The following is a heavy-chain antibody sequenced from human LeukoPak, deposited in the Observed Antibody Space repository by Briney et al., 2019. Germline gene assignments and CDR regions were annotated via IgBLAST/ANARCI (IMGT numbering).Heavy chain of an antibody. V-gene: IGHV3-23*01. CDR2: IIGSGGST. CDR3: AKDRSIVVVVAVEG. Sequence: GSLRLSCAASGFSFISYAMSWVRHAPGKGLEWVSAIIGSGGSTSYADSVKSRFTISRDNSKNTLYLQMNSLRAEDTAVYYCAKDRSIVVVVAVEGWGQGTLVTVSS. D-gene: IGHD2-15*01. CDR1: GFSFISYA. J-gene: IGHJ4*02.